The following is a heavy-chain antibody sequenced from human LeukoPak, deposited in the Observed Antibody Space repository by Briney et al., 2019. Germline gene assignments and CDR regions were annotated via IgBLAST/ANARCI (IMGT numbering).Heavy chain of an antibody. CDR2: ISADSADA. CDR1: GYTFTTYR. D-gene: IGHD2-15*01. J-gene: IGHJ4*02. CDR3: ARVGYGGNFFDY. V-gene: IGHV1-18*01. Sequence: ASVKVSCKASGYTFTTYRISWVRQAPGQGLEWMGWISADSADANYAQKLQGRVTMTTDTSTSTAYMEVRSLRSDDTAVYYCARVGYGGNFFDYWGQGTLVTVSS.